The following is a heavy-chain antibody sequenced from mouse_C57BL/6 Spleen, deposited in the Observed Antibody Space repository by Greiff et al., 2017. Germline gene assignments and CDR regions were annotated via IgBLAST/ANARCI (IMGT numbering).Heavy chain of an antibody. J-gene: IGHJ2*01. CDR1: GYTFTSYW. V-gene: IGHV1-64*01. Sequence: QVQLQQPGAELVKPGASVKLSCKASGYTFTSYWMHRVKQRPGQGLEWIGMIHPNSGSTNYNEKFKNKATLTVDKSSSTAYMQLSSLTSEDSAVYYCAAGAQATGDYWGQGTTLTVSS. D-gene: IGHD3-2*02. CDR3: AAGAQATGDY. CDR2: IHPNSGST.